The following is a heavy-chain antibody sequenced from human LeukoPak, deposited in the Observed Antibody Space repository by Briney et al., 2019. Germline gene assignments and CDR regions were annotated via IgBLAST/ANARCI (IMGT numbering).Heavy chain of an antibody. CDR1: GGSISSGSYY. CDR3: ACSHTYYYGSGSRDY. D-gene: IGHD3-10*01. Sequence: SQTLSLTCTVSGGSISSGSYYWSWIRQPAGKGLEWIGRIYTSGSTNYNPSLKSRVTISVDTSKNQFSLNLSSVTAADTAVYYCACSHTYYYGSGSRDYWGQGTLVTVPS. CDR2: IYTSGST. J-gene: IGHJ4*02. V-gene: IGHV4-61*02.